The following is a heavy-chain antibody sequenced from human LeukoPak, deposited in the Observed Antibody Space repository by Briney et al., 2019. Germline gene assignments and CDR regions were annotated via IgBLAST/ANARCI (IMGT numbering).Heavy chain of an antibody. Sequence: SETLSLTCTVSGGSISSDGYYWTWIRQHPGKGLEWIGYIYYSGSTNYNPSLKSRVTISVDTSKNQFSLKLSSVTAADTAVYYCARGHDFWTYNWFDPWGQGTLVTVSS. J-gene: IGHJ5*02. V-gene: IGHV4-61*08. CDR3: ARGHDFWTYNWFDP. CDR1: GGSISSDGYY. CDR2: IYYSGST. D-gene: IGHD3-3*01.